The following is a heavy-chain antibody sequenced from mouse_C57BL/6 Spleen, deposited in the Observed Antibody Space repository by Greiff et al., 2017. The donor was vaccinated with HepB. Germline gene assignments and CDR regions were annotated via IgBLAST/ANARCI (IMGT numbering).Heavy chain of an antibody. CDR1: GYTFTSYW. V-gene: IGHV1-50*01. D-gene: IGHD2-1*01. Sequence: VQLQQPGAELVKPGASVKLSCKASGYTFTSYWMQWVNQRPGQGLEWIGEIDPSDSYTNYNQKFKGKATLTVDTSSSTAYMQLSSLTSEDSAVYYCARSGNYDYWGQGTTLTVSS. J-gene: IGHJ2*01. CDR2: IDPSDSYT. CDR3: ARSGNYDY.